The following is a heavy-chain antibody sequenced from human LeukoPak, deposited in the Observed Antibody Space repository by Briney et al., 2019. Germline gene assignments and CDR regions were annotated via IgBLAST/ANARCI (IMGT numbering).Heavy chain of an antibody. J-gene: IGHJ3*02. CDR2: IYYSGST. Sequence: SETLSLTCTVSGGSISSSSYYWGWIRQPPGKGLEWIGSIYYSGSTYYNPSLKSRVTISVDTSKNQFSLKLSSVTAADTAVYYCASCRRDGYNYGFGLVDIWGQGTMVTVSS. CDR1: GGSISSSSYY. CDR3: ASCRRDGYNYGFGLVDI. D-gene: IGHD5-24*01. V-gene: IGHV4-39*01.